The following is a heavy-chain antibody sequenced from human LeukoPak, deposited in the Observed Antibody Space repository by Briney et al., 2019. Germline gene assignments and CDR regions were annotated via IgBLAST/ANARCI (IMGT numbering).Heavy chain of an antibody. CDR3: ARTAWVSSSWYRYYGMDV. D-gene: IGHD6-13*01. Sequence: SQTLSLTCAISGDSVSSNSAAWNWIRQSSSRGLEWLGRTYYRSKWYNDYAVSVKSRITINPDTSKNQFSLQLNSVTPEDTAVYYCARTAWVSSSWYRYYGMDVWGQGTTVTVSS. CDR2: TYYRSKWYN. J-gene: IGHJ6*02. CDR1: GDSVSSNSAA. V-gene: IGHV6-1*01.